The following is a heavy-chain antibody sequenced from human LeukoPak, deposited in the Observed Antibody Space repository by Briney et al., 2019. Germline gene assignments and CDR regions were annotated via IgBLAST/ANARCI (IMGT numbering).Heavy chain of an antibody. Sequence: GGSLRLSCAASGFTFSNYGMHWVRQAPGKGLEWVAVILYDGINKNYADSVKGRFTISRDNSKNTLYLQMNSLRAEDTAVYYCARDSRDIAWYFDFWGQGTLVTVSS. D-gene: IGHD2-15*01. CDR2: ILYDGINK. V-gene: IGHV3-33*08. CDR1: GFTFSNYG. CDR3: ARDSRDIAWYFDF. J-gene: IGHJ4*02.